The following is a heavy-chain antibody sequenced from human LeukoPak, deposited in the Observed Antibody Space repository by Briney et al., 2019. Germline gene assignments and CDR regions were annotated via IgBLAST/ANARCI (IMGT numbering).Heavy chain of an antibody. V-gene: IGHV3-23*01. D-gene: IGHD2-21*01. Sequence: GGSLRLSCAASGFTFSSYAMSWVRQAPGKGLEWVSAISGSGGSTYYADSVKGRFTISRDNSKNTLYLQMNSLRAEDTAVYYCAKDRGIPFIVVVIAILDYWGQGTLVTVSS. CDR3: AKDRGIPFIVVVIAILDY. CDR2: ISGSGGST. CDR1: GFTFSSYA. J-gene: IGHJ4*02.